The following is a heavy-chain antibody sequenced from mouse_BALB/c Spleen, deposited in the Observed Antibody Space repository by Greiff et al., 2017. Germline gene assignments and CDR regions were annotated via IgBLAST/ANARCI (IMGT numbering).Heavy chain of an antibody. J-gene: IGHJ2*01. CDR1: GYTFTSYW. CDR2: INPSTGYT. D-gene: IGHD2-12*01. CDR3: ARELLGDY. Sequence: QVHVKQSGAELAKPGASVKMSCKASGYTFTSYWMHWVKQRPGQGLEWIGYINPSTGYTEYNQKFKDKATLTADKSSSTAYMQLSSLTSEDSAVYYCARELLGDYWGQGTTLTVSS. V-gene: IGHV1-7*01.